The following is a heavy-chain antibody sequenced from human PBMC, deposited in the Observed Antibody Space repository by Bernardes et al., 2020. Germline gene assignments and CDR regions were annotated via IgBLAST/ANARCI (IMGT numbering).Heavy chain of an antibody. CDR1: GFTFSSYA. J-gene: IGHJ6*02. D-gene: IGHD1-1*01. Sequence: GGSLRLSCAASGFTFSSYAMSWVRQAPGKGLEWVSAISGSGGSTYYADSVKGRFTISRNNSKNTLDLKMNSLKTEDTAVYYCAKGTRLIRYYYYGMDVWGHGTTVTVSS. CDR2: ISGSGGST. CDR3: AKGTRLIRYYYYGMDV. V-gene: IGHV3-23*01.